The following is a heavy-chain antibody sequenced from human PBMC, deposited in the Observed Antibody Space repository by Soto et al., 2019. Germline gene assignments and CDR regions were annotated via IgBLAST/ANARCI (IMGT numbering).Heavy chain of an antibody. Sequence: GGSLRLSCLASGFTFRSYGLHWVRQAPGKGLEWVAVIWSDGSKRYYADSVKGRFTISRDNSKNTLFLQMDGLRVEDTATYYCARDALGFCSSGGCHVFYGMDVWGQGTTVTVS. CDR3: ARDALGFCSSGGCHVFYGMDV. CDR1: GFTFRSYG. CDR2: IWSDGSKR. D-gene: IGHD2-2*01. J-gene: IGHJ6*02. V-gene: IGHV3-33*01.